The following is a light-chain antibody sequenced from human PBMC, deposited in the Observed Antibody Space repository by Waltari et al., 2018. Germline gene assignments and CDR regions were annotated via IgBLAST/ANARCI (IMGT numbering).Light chain of an antibody. Sequence: SYEFTQPPSISVSPGQTARLTCSGEKLADKYVSWYQQKSGQSPTLVIYQDNKRPSGIPERFSGSNSGNTATLTISETQTFDEADFYCQAWDITTKVVFGGGTKLTVL. J-gene: IGLJ2*01. CDR2: QDN. V-gene: IGLV3-1*01. CDR1: KLADKY. CDR3: QAWDITTKVV.